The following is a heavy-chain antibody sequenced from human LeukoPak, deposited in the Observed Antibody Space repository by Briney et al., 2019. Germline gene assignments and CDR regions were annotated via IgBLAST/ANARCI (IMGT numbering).Heavy chain of an antibody. CDR1: GGSISTYY. CDR3: ARYANRATKWNY. V-gene: IGHV4-59*01. D-gene: IGHD5-12*01. Sequence: SETLSLTCTISGGSISTYYWSWIRQPPGKGLEWIGYISYSGSTNYNPSLKSRVTISVDTSKNQFSLKLSSVTAADTAIYYCARYANRATKWNYGAKGTLVTVSS. J-gene: IGHJ4*02. CDR2: ISYSGST.